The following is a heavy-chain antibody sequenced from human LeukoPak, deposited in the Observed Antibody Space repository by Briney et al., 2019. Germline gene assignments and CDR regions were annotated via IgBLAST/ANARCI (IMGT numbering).Heavy chain of an antibody. V-gene: IGHV3-43*02. CDR1: GFTFSSYE. CDR2: ISGDGGST. CDR3: AKGRGPYYYDSSGYYYFSAPADY. Sequence: GGPLRLSCAVAGFTFSSYEMNWVRQAPGKGLEWVSLISGDGGSTYYADSVKGRSTISRDNSKNSLYLQIDSLRTEDTGLYYCAKGRGPYYYDSSGYYYFSAPADYWGQGTLVTVSS. J-gene: IGHJ4*02. D-gene: IGHD3-22*01.